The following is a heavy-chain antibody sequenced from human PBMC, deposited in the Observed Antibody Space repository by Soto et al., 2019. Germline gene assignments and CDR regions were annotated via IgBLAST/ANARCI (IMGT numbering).Heavy chain of an antibody. J-gene: IGHJ5*02. Sequence: EVQLLESGGGLVQPGGSLRLSCAASGFTLSSFAMTWVRQAPGKGLEWVSSIPASGAYTFHADSVKGRFTISRDNSKNTLYLQMNGLRAEDTAVYYCAKEGIGSSSGIDPWGQGSLVTVSS. CDR3: AKEGIGSSSGIDP. CDR1: GFTLSSFA. CDR2: IPASGAYT. D-gene: IGHD1-26*01. V-gene: IGHV3-23*01.